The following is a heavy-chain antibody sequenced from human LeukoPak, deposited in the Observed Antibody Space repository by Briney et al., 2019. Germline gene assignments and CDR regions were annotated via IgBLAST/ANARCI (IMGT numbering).Heavy chain of an antibody. D-gene: IGHD5-18*01. CDR2: MNPNSGNT. J-gene: IGHJ6*03. V-gene: IGHV1-8*01. CDR1: GYTFTSYD. Sequence: ASVKVSCKASGYTFTSYDINWVRQATGQGLEWMGWMNPNSGNTGYAQKLQGGVTMTRNTSIGTAYMELSILRSGDTAVCYCSRGLLNIPPWLHYYYYMDVWGKGTTVTVSS. CDR3: SRGLLNIPPWLHYYYYMDV.